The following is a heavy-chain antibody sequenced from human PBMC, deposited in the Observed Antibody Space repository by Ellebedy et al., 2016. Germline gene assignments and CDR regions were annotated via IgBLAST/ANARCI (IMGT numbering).Heavy chain of an antibody. CDR2: IRSGGSEI. D-gene: IGHD1-26*01. J-gene: IGHJ4*02. V-gene: IGHV3-7*01. CDR3: ARGGIDFDS. Sequence: GESLKISCAASGFTFSRSKMTWVRQAPGKGLEWVATIRSGGSEIFYVDSVKGRFTISRDDAKNSLYLQMTSLRVDDTALYYCARGGIDFDSWGQGTLVTVSS. CDR1: GFTFSRSK.